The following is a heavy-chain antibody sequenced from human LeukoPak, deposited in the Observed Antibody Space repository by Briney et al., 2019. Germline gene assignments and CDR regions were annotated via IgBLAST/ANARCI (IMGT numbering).Heavy chain of an antibody. CDR2: IYPGDSGT. V-gene: IGHV5-51*01. J-gene: IGHJ5*02. Sequence: GESLKISCKGSGYTFTNYYIVWVRQMPGKGLEWMGIIYPGDSGTRYSPSFQGQVTISADKSITTAFLQWSSLKASDTAMYYCARVVADNWFDPWGQGTLVTVSS. CDR1: GYTFTNYY. CDR3: ARVVADNWFDP.